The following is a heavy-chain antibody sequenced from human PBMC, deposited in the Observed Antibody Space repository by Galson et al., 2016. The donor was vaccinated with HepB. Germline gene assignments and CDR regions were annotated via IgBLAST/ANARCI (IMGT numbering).Heavy chain of an antibody. V-gene: IGHV3-7*03. D-gene: IGHD3-10*01. CDR3: AGGYLWFGEGLSDY. Sequence: SLRLSCAVSGFNFRSYWMSWVRQAPGKGLEWVANTRPGGGAKYYVDSVKGRFSISRDNTQKSLYLQMNSLRAEDTAVYYCAGGYLWFGEGLSDYWGQGTLVTVSS. CDR1: GFNFRSYW. CDR2: TRPGGGAK. J-gene: IGHJ4*02.